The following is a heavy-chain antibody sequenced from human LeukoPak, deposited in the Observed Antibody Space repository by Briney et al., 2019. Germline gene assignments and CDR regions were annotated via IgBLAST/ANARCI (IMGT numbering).Heavy chain of an antibody. J-gene: IGHJ4*02. Sequence: SETLSLTCTVSGGSISSSPYYWGWIRQPPGKGLEWIGSIYYSGTTHYNPSLKSRVTISGDTSKNQFSLKLSSVTAADTAVYYCARETGELPYYSDYWGQGTLVTVSS. CDR1: GGSISSSPYY. CDR3: ARETGELPYYSDY. CDR2: IYYSGTT. D-gene: IGHD3-10*01. V-gene: IGHV4-39*07.